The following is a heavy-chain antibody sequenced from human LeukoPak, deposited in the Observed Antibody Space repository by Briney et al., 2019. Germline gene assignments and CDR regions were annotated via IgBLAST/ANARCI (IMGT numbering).Heavy chain of an antibody. CDR2: INPNTGGT. Sequence: ASVKVSCKASGYTFIGYYMHWVRQAPGQGLEWMGWINPNTGGTNYAQKFQGWVTMTRGTSISTAYMELSRLTSDDTAVYYCARGSSSWYVGPPLGYWGQGTLVTVSS. D-gene: IGHD6-13*01. CDR3: ARGSSSWYVGPPLGY. CDR1: GYTFIGYY. V-gene: IGHV1-2*04. J-gene: IGHJ4*02.